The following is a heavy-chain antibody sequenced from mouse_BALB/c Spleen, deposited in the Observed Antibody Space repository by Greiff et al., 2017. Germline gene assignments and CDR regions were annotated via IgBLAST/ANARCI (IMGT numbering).Heavy chain of an antibody. J-gene: IGHJ3*01. D-gene: IGHD1-1*01. CDR2: ISSGSSTI. CDR1: GFTFSSFG. V-gene: IGHV5-17*02. Sequence: EVNVVESGGGLVQPGGSRKLSCAASGFTFSSFGMHWVRQAPEKGLEWVAYISSGSSTIYYADTVKGRFTISRDNPKNTLFLQMTSLRSEDTAMYYCARPDYGSSYGFAYWGQGTLVTVSA. CDR3: ARPDYGSSYGFAY.